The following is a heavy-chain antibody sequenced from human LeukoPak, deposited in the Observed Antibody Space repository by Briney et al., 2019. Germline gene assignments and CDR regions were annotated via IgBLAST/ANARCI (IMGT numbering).Heavy chain of an antibody. Sequence: ASVKVSCKASGYTFTGYYMHWVRQAPGQGLEWMGWINPNSGSTNYAQKFQGRVTMTRDTSISTAYMELSRLRSDDTAVYYCARDHYGSGSSDYWGQGTLVTVSS. CDR2: INPNSGST. V-gene: IGHV1-2*02. J-gene: IGHJ4*02. D-gene: IGHD3-10*01. CDR1: GYTFTGYY. CDR3: ARDHYGSGSSDY.